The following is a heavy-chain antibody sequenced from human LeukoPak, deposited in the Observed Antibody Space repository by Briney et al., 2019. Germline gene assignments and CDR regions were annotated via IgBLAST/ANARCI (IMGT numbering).Heavy chain of an antibody. J-gene: IGHJ4*02. Sequence: ASVKVSCKASGYTFTSYDINWVRQATGQGLEWMGWMNPNSGNTGYAQKFQGRVTMTRNTSISTAYMELSSLRSEDTAVYYCAGWSRDGYNGVLDYWGQGTLVTVSS. CDR3: AGWSRDGYNGVLDY. CDR2: MNPNSGNT. CDR1: GYTFTSYD. D-gene: IGHD5-24*01. V-gene: IGHV1-8*01.